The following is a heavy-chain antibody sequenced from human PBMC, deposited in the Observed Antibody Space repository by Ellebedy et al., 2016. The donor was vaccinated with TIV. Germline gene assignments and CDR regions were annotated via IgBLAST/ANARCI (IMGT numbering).Heavy chain of an antibody. CDR1: GYTFTSYG. D-gene: IGHD7-27*01. CDR2: ISAYNGNT. Sequence: AASVKVSCKASGYTFTSYGISWVRQAPGQGLEWMGWISAYNGNTNYAQKLQGRVAMTTDTSTNTAYMELRSLRADDTAVYYCVHTGDRGIWGQGTMVTVSS. J-gene: IGHJ3*02. V-gene: IGHV1-18*01. CDR3: VHTGDRGI.